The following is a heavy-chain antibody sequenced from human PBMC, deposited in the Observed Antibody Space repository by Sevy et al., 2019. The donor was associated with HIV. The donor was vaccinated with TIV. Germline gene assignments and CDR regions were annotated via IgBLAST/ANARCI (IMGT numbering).Heavy chain of an antibody. Sequence: SETLSLTCAVSGVSITSYYWNWIRQSPGKGLEWIAYVYHSGTTSYNPSLKGRASISLDTSRKQFSLTLYSVTAADTAIKYCARVRRRPPVVDSNWYFDVWGRGTLVTVSS. CDR2: VYHSGTT. J-gene: IGHJ2*01. D-gene: IGHD3-22*01. CDR3: ARVRRRPPVVDSNWYFDV. CDR1: GVSITSYY. V-gene: IGHV4-59*12.